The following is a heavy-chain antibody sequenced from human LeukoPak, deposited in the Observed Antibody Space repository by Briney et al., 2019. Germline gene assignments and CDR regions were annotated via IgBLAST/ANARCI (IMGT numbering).Heavy chain of an antibody. Sequence: SETLSLTCTVSGGSISSYYWSWIRQPPGKGLDWIGYIFYSGDTYYTPSLKSRVTMSVDTSKNQFSLKLSSVTAADTAVYYCAREGHIVVVTGLLWGQGTLVTVSS. CDR3: AREGHIVVVTGLL. V-gene: IGHV4-59*12. CDR1: GGSISSYY. J-gene: IGHJ4*02. CDR2: IFYSGDT. D-gene: IGHD2-21*02.